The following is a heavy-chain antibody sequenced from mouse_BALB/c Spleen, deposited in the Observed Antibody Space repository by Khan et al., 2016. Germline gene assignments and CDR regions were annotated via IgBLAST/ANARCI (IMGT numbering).Heavy chain of an antibody. CDR3: ARGSYFDY. CDR1: GYTFTDYN. Sequence: VRLQQSGPELVKPGASVKIPCKASGYTFTDYNMAWVKQSHGKSLEWIGDINPNNGGTIYNQKFKGKATLTVDKSSSTAYMELRSLTSEDTAVYYCARGSYFDYWGHGTTLTVSS. V-gene: IGHV1-18*01. CDR2: INPNNGGT. J-gene: IGHJ2*01.